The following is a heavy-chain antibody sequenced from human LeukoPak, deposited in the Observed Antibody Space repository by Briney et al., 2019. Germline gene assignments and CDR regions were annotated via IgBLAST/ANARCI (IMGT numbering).Heavy chain of an antibody. D-gene: IGHD2-2*01. CDR1: GYTFTSYD. CDR3: VRGAGSCSSTSCSLGY. Sequence: ASVKVSCKASGYTFTSYDINWVRQATGQGLEWMGWMNPNSGNTGYAQRLQGRVTITRNTSISTAYMELSSLRSEDTAVYYCVRGAGSCSSTSCSLGYWGLGTLVTVSS. V-gene: IGHV1-8*03. CDR2: MNPNSGNT. J-gene: IGHJ4*02.